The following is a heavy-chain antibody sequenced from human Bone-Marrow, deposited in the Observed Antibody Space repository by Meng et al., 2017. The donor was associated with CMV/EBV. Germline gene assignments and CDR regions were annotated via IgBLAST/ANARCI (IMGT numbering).Heavy chain of an antibody. J-gene: IGHJ6*02. CDR2: IIPIFGTA. CDR3: AREIAAAGYYYGMDV. V-gene: IGHV1-69*05. D-gene: IGHD6-13*01. CDR1: GGTFSSYA. Sequence: SVKVSCKASGGTFSSYAISWVRQAPGQGLEWMGWIIPIFGTANYAQKFQGRVTITTDESTSTAYMELSSLRSEDTAVYYCAREIAAAGYYYGMDVWGQGTTVTVSS.